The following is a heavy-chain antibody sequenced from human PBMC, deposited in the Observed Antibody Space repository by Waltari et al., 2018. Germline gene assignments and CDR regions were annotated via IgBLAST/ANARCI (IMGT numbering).Heavy chain of an antibody. D-gene: IGHD3-22*01. CDR1: GGTFSSYT. J-gene: IGHJ4*02. CDR2: IIPILGIA. V-gene: IGHV1-69*08. CDR3: ARDSPYYYDSSGYYFDY. Sequence: QVQLVQSGAEVKKPGSSVKVSCKASGGTFSSYTISWVRQAPGQGLEWMGRIIPILGIANYAQKFQGRVTITADKSTSTAYMELSSLRSEDTAVYYCARDSPYYYDSSGYYFDYWGQGTLVTVSS.